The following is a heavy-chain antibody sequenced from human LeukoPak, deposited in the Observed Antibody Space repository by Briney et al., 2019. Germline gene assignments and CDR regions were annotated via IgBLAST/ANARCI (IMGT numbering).Heavy chain of an antibody. CDR3: ATSFRSGWGFDS. D-gene: IGHD6-19*01. Sequence: PSETLSLTCAVSGASMRDHYWTWIRQPPRKGLEWIGNIYYMLNANSYNPSLKSRVSISMDTPGTQFSLKLNSVTAADTAVYYCATSFRSGWGFDSWGQGILVAVSS. J-gene: IGHJ4*02. CDR1: GASMRDHY. CDR2: IYYMLNA. V-gene: IGHV4-59*11.